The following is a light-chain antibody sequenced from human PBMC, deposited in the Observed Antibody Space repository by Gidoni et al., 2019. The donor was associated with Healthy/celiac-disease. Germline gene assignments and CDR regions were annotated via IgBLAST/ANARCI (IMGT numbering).Light chain of an antibody. CDR2: GAS. CDR1: QGGSSSY. V-gene: IGKV3-20*01. J-gene: IGKJ1*01. Sequence: ELVLTQSPGTLSLSPGERATLSCRASQGGSSSYLAWYQQKPGQAPRLLIYGASSSATGIPDRFSGSGSGTDFTLTISRLEPEDFAVYYCQQYGSSSWTFGQGTKVEIK. CDR3: QQYGSSSWT.